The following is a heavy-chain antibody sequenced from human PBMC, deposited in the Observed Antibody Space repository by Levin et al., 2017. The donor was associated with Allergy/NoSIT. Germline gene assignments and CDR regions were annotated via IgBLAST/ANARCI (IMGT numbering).Heavy chain of an antibody. CDR2: ISSTSSYI. V-gene: IGHV3-21*01. CDR1: GFTFRSYS. J-gene: IGHJ4*02. Sequence: PGGSLRLSCAASGFTFRSYSMNWVRQAPGKGLEWVSTISSTSSYIYHAESVKGRFTISRDNAKTSGYLQMSSLRAKDTAVYYCSRDLSLGIPQGFDCWGQGTLVTVSS. CDR3: SRDLSLGIPQGFDC. D-gene: IGHD1-26*01.